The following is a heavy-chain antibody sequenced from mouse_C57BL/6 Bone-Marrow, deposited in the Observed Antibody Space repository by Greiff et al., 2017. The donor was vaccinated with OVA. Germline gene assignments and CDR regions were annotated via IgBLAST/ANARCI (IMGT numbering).Heavy chain of an antibody. Sequence: EVKLEESGGDLVKPGGSLKLSCAASGFTFSSYGMSWVRQTPDKRLEWVATISSGGSYTYYPDSVQGRFTFTIDNSSNTLYLQMSSLKSEDTAMYYYASLTYEGRSWYFDVWGTGTTVTVSA. V-gene: IGHV5-6*02. CDR3: ASLTYEGRSWYFDV. D-gene: IGHD2-10*02. CDR2: ISSGGSYT. J-gene: IGHJ1*03. CDR1: GFTFSSYG.